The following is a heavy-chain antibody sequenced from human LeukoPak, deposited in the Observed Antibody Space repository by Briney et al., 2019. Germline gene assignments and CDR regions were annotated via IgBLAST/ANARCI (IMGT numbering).Heavy chain of an antibody. J-gene: IGHJ5*02. CDR3: ARGRGYCSSTSCGHWFDP. V-gene: IGHV1-2*02. D-gene: IGHD2-2*01. Sequence: ASVKVSCKTSGYTFTGFYMHWMRRAPGQGLDWIGWINPNSGDTNYAQKFQGRVTMTRDTSISTAYMELSRLRSDDTAVYYCARGRGYCSSTSCGHWFDPWGQGTLVTVSS. CDR1: GYTFTGFY. CDR2: INPNSGDT.